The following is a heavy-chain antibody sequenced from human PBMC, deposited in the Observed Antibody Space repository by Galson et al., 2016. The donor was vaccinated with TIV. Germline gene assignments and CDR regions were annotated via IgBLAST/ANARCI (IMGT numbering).Heavy chain of an antibody. D-gene: IGHD3-10*01. V-gene: IGHV2-70*17. CDR3: ARTLWVGELSDFHYFYPDV. Sequence: PALVKPPQTLTLTCTFSGFSLSTSSMSVSWIRQPPGKALEWLARIDWDDDKVYSTSLQTRLSISKDTSKNQVVLTMTNMNRVDTATYYRARTLWVGELSDFHYFYPDVWGQGTKVTVSS. CDR2: IDWDDDK. CDR1: GFSLSTSSMS. J-gene: IGHJ3*01.